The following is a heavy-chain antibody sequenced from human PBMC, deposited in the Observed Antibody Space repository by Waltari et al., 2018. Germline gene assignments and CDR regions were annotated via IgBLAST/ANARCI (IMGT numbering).Heavy chain of an antibody. CDR1: GYTFTGYY. J-gene: IGHJ6*03. CDR2: INPNSGGT. V-gene: IGHV1-2*02. Sequence: QVQLVQSGAEVKKPGASVQVSCTASGYTFTGYYTHWVRQAPGQGLECMGWINPNSGGTNYAQKFQGRVTMTRDTSISTAYMELSRLRSDDTAVYYCAREAPEDYYYYMDVWGKGTTVTVSS. CDR3: AREAPEDYYYYMDV.